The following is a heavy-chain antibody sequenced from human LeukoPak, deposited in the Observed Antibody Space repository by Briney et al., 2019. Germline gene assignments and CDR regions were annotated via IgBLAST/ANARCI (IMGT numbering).Heavy chain of an antibody. CDR1: GNTFTGYY. D-gene: IGHD3-22*01. J-gene: IGHJ4*02. Sequence: GASVKVSCKASGNTFTGYYMHWVRQAPGQGLEWMGWINPNSGGTNYAQKFQGRVTMTRDTSISTAYMELSRLRSDDTAVYYCAREGEGYYDSSGYYIDYWGQGTLVTVSS. CDR3: AREGEGYYDSSGYYIDY. V-gene: IGHV1-2*02. CDR2: INPNSGGT.